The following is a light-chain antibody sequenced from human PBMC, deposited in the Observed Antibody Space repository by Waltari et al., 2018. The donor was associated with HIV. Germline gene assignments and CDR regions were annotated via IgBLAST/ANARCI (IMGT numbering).Light chain of an antibody. J-gene: IGLJ2*01. CDR1: SIDVGRHNY. V-gene: IGLV2-8*01. CDR3: TTYAGSNNFVV. CDR2: DVT. Sequence: QSALTQPPSASGSPGQSVTISCTGRSIDVGRHNYVCWYQQHPGKTPKLMMYDVTQRPSGVPERFSGSKSDNTASLTVSGLQAEDEADYYCTTYAGSNNFVVFGGGTKLTVL.